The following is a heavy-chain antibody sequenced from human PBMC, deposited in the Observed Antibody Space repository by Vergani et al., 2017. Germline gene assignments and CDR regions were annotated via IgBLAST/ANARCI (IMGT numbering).Heavy chain of an antibody. D-gene: IGHD6-6*01. Sequence: EVQLEESGGGLVLPGRSLRLSCVASGFTSAGYAMHWVRQAPGKGLEGVSGISWNSNSLGYADSVKGGFTISRDNAKNSLYLQMNSLRAEDTALYYCAKDVVTSSGGGCFDPWGQGTLVTVSS. J-gene: IGHJ5*02. CDR1: GFTSAGYA. V-gene: IGHV3-9*02. CDR2: ISWNSNSL. CDR3: AKDVVTSSGGGCFDP.